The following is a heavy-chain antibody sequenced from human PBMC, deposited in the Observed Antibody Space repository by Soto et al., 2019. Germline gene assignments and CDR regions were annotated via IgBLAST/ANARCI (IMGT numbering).Heavy chain of an antibody. Sequence: QVQLVESGGGVVQPGRSLRLSCAASGFTFSSYGMHWVRQAPGKGLERVAVIWYDGSNKYYADSVKGRFTISRDKSKNTLYLQMNSLRAEDTAVYYCARDLQPLLYQYYMDVWGKGTTVTVS. V-gene: IGHV3-33*01. D-gene: IGHD1-1*01. J-gene: IGHJ6*03. CDR3: ARDLQPLLYQYYMDV. CDR1: GFTFSSYG. CDR2: IWYDGSNK.